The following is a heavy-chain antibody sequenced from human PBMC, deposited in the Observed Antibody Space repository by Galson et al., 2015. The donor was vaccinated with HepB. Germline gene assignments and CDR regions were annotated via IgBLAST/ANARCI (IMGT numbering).Heavy chain of an antibody. CDR1: GYTFSSYS. J-gene: IGHJ5*02. CDR3: ARGALVVAVGATQNNWFDP. D-gene: IGHD2-15*01. V-gene: IGHV1-18*01. CDR2: ISPHNRYT. Sequence: SVKVSCKASGYTFSSYSITWVRQAPGQGLEWVGWISPHNRYTNYAQNFQGRVTMTTDTSTSTACMELRSLRSDDTAVYYCARGALVVAVGATQNNWFDPWGRGTLVTVSS.